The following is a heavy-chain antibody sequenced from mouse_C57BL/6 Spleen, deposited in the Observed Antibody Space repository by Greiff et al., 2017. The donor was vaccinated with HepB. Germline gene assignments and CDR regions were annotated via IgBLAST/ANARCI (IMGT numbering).Heavy chain of an antibody. CDR3: AKPYDYDEDYYAMDY. V-gene: IGHV5-12*01. J-gene: IGHJ4*01. CDR2: ISNGGGST. D-gene: IGHD2-4*01. Sequence: EVQVVESGGGLVQPGGSLKLSCAASGFTFSDYYMYWVRQTPEKRLEWVAYISNGGGSTYYPDTVKGRFTISRDNAKNTLYLQMSRLKSEDTAMYYCAKPYDYDEDYYAMDYWGQGTSVTVSS. CDR1: GFTFSDYY.